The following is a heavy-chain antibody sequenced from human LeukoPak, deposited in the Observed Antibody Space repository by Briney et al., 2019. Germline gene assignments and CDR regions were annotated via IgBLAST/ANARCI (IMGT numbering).Heavy chain of an antibody. D-gene: IGHD3-22*01. J-gene: IGHJ4*02. CDR3: ARLSYDSSGYSGYFDY. Sequence: NPSETLSLTCTVSGGSISSYYWSWIRQPPGKGLEWIGYIYYSGSTNYNPSLKSRVTISVDTSKNQFSLKLSSVTAADTAVYYCARLSYDSSGYSGYFDYWGQGTLVTVSS. CDR2: IYYSGST. V-gene: IGHV4-59*08. CDR1: GGSISSYY.